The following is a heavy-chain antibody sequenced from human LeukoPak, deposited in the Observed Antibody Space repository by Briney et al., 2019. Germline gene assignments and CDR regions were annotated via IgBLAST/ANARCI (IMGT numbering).Heavy chain of an antibody. V-gene: IGHV1-46*01. CDR3: ARGPQLEHYDFWSGYWGIGHYYYYYGMDV. D-gene: IGHD3-3*01. CDR1: GYTFTSYY. J-gene: IGHJ6*02. Sequence: ASVKVSCKASGYTFTSYYMHWVRQAPGQGLEWLGIINPSGGSTSYAQKFQGRVTMTRDTSTSTVYMELSSLRSEDTAVYYCARGPQLEHYDFWSGYWGIGHYYYYYGMDVWGQGTTVTVSS. CDR2: INPSGGST.